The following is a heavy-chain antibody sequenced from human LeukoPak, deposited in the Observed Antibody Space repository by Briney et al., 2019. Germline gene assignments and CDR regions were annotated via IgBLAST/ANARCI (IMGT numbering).Heavy chain of an antibody. CDR2: IDHSGST. Sequence: SETLSLTCAVCGEPFSGYYWSWIRQPPGKGLEWIGEIDHSGSTNYNPSLKSRVTISVDTSKKHFSLKLSSVIAADTAVYYCARLAYYYDSSGLATYYYFDYWGQGTLVTVSS. J-gene: IGHJ4*02. CDR1: GEPFSGYY. CDR3: ARLAYYYDSSGLATYYYFDY. D-gene: IGHD3-22*01. V-gene: IGHV4-34*01.